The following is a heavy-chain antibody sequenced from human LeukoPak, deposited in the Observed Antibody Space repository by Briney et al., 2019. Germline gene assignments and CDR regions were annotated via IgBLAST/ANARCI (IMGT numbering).Heavy chain of an antibody. Sequence: SETLPQTFSGWGGSILRDYWSWIRQPPGKGLEWIGYIYDSGSTNYNPSLKSRVTISVDTSKNHFSLKLSSVTAADTAVYYCAGMVNGFDPWCQGTMVTVSS. D-gene: IGHD2-8*01. CDR3: AGMVNGFDP. CDR2: IYDSGST. V-gene: IGHV4-59*01. J-gene: IGHJ5*02. CDR1: GGSILRDY.